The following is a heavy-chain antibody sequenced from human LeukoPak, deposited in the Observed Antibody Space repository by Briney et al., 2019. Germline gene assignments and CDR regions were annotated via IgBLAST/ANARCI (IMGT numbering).Heavy chain of an antibody. CDR3: ARGXEVSRRWLQFHYYYYMDX. CDR2: INHSGST. V-gene: IGHV4-34*01. Sequence: SETLSLTCAVYGGSFSGYYWSWIRQPPGKGLEWIGEINHSGSTNYNPSLKSRVTISVDTSKNQFSLKLSSVTAADTAVYYCARGXEVSRRWLQFHYYYYMDXWGKGXTVTV. D-gene: IGHD5-24*01. J-gene: IGHJ6*03. CDR1: GGSFSGYY.